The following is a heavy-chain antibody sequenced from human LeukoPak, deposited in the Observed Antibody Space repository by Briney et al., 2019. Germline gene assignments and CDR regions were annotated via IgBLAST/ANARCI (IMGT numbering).Heavy chain of an antibody. CDR1: GGSISSYY. V-gene: IGHV4-59*01. D-gene: IGHD3-3*01. Sequence: SETLFLTCTVSGGSISSYYRSWIRQPPGKGLEWIGYIYYNGSTNYNPSLKSPITISVDTSKNQFSLKLSSVTAADTAVYYCARGPSQYYDFWSGYLDYYYYMDVWGKETTVTVSS. J-gene: IGHJ6*03. CDR2: IYYNGST. CDR3: ARGPSQYYDFWSGYLDYYYYMDV.